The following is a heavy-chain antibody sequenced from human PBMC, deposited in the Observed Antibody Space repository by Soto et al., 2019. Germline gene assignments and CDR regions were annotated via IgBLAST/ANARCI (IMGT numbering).Heavy chain of an antibody. Sequence: GGSLRLSCAASGFTFSSYAMSWVRQAPGKGLEWVSAISGSGGSTYYADSVKGRFTISRDNSKNTLYLQMNSLRAEDTAVYYCAKAAPGALRFLEWLPRAYYMDVWGKGTTVTVSS. CDR2: ISGSGGST. CDR3: AKAAPGALRFLEWLPRAYYMDV. V-gene: IGHV3-23*01. CDR1: GFTFSSYA. J-gene: IGHJ6*03. D-gene: IGHD3-3*01.